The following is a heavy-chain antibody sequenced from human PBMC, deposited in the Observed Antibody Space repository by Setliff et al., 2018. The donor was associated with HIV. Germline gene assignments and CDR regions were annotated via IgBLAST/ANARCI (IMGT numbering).Heavy chain of an antibody. V-gene: IGHV3-23*01. J-gene: IGHJ4*02. CDR2: IYGGGGTT. Sequence: GGSLRLSCAGSGFNFGGYSMSWVRQAPGKGLQWVSSIYGGGGTTFYADSVKGRFTISRDNSNNALYLQMNSLRVEDTGTYYCAKDRVPDGLWAIDYWGQGATVTVSS. D-gene: IGHD3-16*01. CDR1: GFNFGGYS. CDR3: AKDRVPDGLWAIDY.